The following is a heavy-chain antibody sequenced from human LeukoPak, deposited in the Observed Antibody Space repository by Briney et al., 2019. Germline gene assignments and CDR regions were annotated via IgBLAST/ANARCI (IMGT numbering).Heavy chain of an antibody. CDR1: GFTFSNAW. CDR3: ARVGNSGGYYNPLDY. Sequence: GGSLRLSCAASGFTFSNAWMSWVRQAPGKGLEWVGRTRNKANGYTTEYAESVKDRFTMSRDDSKNSVYLQMNSLKTEDTAVYYCARVGNSGGYYNPLDYWGQGTLVTVSS. D-gene: IGHD3-22*01. V-gene: IGHV3-72*01. J-gene: IGHJ4*02. CDR2: TRNKANGYTT.